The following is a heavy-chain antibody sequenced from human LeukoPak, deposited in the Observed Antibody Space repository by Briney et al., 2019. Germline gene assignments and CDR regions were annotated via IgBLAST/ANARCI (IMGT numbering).Heavy chain of an antibody. Sequence: GGSLRLSCAASGFTVSNTYMSWVRQAPGKGLEWVSVIYDTGGTFYSDSVKGRLTVSRDYSKNTLYLQMNSLRVDDTAVYYCARDSSGPAFWGQGTLVTVSS. CDR1: GFTVSNTY. J-gene: IGHJ4*02. CDR2: IYDTGGT. CDR3: ARDSSGPAF. D-gene: IGHD6-19*01. V-gene: IGHV3-53*01.